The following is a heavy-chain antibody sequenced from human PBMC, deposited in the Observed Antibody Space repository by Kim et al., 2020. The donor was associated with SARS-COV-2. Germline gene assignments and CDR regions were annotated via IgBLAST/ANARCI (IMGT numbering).Heavy chain of an antibody. J-gene: IGHJ4*02. CDR3: ARGRVAAAGNDY. Sequence: TYHPSLKSRVTISVDTSKNQFSLKLSSVTAADTAVYYCARGRVAAAGNDYWGQGTLVTVSS. D-gene: IGHD6-13*01. V-gene: IGHV4-34*01.